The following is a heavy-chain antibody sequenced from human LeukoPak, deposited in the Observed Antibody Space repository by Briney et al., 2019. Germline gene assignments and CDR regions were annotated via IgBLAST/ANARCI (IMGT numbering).Heavy chain of an antibody. J-gene: IGHJ1*01. Sequence: PGGSLRLSCAASGFTFSSYGMHWVRQAPGKGLEWVAVILYDGSNKYYADSVKGRFTISRDNSKNTLYLQMNSLRAEDTAVYYCAKDSGYYDSSDAEYFQHWGQGTLVTVSS. D-gene: IGHD3-22*01. CDR1: GFTFSSYG. CDR2: ILYDGSNK. V-gene: IGHV3-30*18. CDR3: AKDSGYYDSSDAEYFQH.